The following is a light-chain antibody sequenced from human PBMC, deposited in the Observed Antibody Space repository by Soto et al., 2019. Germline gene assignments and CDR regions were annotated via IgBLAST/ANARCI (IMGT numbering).Light chain of an antibody. CDR1: SSSIGAGYD. CDR2: GNN. CDR3: QSYDSRLTAYV. V-gene: IGLV1-40*01. J-gene: IGLJ1*01. Sequence: QSVLTQPPSVSGAPGQRVTISCTGSSSSIGAGYDVHWYHQLPGAAPKLLVSGNNNRPSGVPDRFSASKSGTSASLAITGLQTEDEAQYYCQSYDSRLTAYVFGTGTKHRP.